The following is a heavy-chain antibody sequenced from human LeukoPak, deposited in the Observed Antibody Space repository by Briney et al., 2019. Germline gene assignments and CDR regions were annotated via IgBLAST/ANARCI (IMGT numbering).Heavy chain of an antibody. CDR1: GDSISSSSFY. CDR3: ARQDIAVTGNFFDY. J-gene: IGHJ4*02. Sequence: SETLSLTCTVSGDSISSSSFYWDWIRQPPGKGLEWIGSIFYSGSTYYNPSLKSRVTISVDGSRNQFSLRLSSVTAADTAVYYCARQDIAVTGNFFDYWGQGTLVTVSS. D-gene: IGHD6-19*01. V-gene: IGHV4-39*01. CDR2: IFYSGST.